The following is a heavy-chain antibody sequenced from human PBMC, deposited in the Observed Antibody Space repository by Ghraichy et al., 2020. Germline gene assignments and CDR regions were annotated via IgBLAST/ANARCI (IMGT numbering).Heavy chain of an antibody. CDR1: GGSISSSSYY. CDR3: ARHGVLMVYASPPRSGYWFDP. V-gene: IGHV4-39*01. CDR2: IYYSGST. Sequence: SQTLSLTCTVSGGSISSSSYYWGWIRQPPGKGLEWIGSIYYSGSTYYNPSLKSRVTMSVDTSKNQFSLKLSSVTAADTAVYYCARHGVLMVYASPPRSGYWFDPWGQGTLVTVSS. D-gene: IGHD2-8*01. J-gene: IGHJ5*02.